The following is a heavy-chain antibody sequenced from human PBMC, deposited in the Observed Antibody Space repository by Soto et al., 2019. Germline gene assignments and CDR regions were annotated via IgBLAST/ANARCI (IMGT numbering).Heavy chain of an antibody. CDR1: GVTFSSDV. CDR2: IIPKVGTT. CDR3: ATAPGWYTGGLN. J-gene: IGHJ4*02. Sequence: QVQLVQSGTEVKKPGSSVKVSCKASGVTFSSDVITWVRQAPGQGLEWMGGIIPKVGTTKHAQTLRGRVTITADESMSTVYLEVSGLRFAATAVSCCATAPGWYTGGLNWGQGSLINVAS. V-gene: IGHV1-69*01. D-gene: IGHD1-26*01.